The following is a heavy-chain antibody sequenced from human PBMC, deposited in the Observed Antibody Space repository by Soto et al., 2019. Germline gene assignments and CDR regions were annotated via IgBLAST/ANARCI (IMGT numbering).Heavy chain of an antibody. D-gene: IGHD3-10*01. CDR3: ARQGITMVRGVLVDWFDP. CDR2: IYPGDSDT. CDR1: GYSFTSYW. Sequence: GESLKISCKGSGYSFTSYWIGWVRQMPGKGLEWMGIIYPGDSDTRYSPSFQGQVTISADKSISTAYLQWSSLKASDTAMYYCARQGITMVRGVLVDWFDPWGQGTLVTVSS. V-gene: IGHV5-51*01. J-gene: IGHJ5*02.